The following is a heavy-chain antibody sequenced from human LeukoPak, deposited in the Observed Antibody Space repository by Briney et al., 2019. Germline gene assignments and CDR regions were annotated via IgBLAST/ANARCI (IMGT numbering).Heavy chain of an antibody. CDR3: TKSLEAAGAPGPFDY. J-gene: IGHJ4*02. V-gene: IGHV3-74*01. CDR1: GFTFSTYW. D-gene: IGHD6-13*01. Sequence: GGSLRLSCAASGFTFSTYWMHWVRQAPGKGLVWVSRISSDGSITGYADSVKGRFTISRDNSKNTLYLQMNGLRAEDTAIYYCTKSLEAAGAPGPFDYWGQGTLVTVSS. CDR2: ISSDGSIT.